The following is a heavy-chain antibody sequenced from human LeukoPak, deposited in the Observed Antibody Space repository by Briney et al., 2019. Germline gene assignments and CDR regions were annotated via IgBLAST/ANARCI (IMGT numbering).Heavy chain of an antibody. CDR1: GGSFSGYY. CDR3: ARDESNHFDY. J-gene: IGHJ4*02. V-gene: IGHV4-34*01. Sequence: SETLSLTCAVYGGSFSGYYWSWIRQPPGKGLEWIGEINHSGSTNYNPSLKSRVTISVDTSKNQFSLKLRSVTAADTAVYYCARDESNHFDYWGQGTLVTVSS. CDR2: INHSGST. D-gene: IGHD4-11*01.